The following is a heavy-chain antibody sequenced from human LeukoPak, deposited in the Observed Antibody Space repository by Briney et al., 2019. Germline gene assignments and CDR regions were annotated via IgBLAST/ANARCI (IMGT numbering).Heavy chain of an antibody. V-gene: IGHV4-59*11. CDR3: ARSRSNSWWFAFDI. CDR2: VYYSGET. CDR1: GGSISGHY. D-gene: IGHD6-13*01. J-gene: IGHJ3*02. Sequence: SETLSLTCTVSGGSISGHYWSWIRQPPAKGLEWVGYVYYSGETNYNPSLKSRVTISVDTSKNQFSLKLNSVTAADTAVYYCARSRSNSWWFAFDIWGQGTVVTVSS.